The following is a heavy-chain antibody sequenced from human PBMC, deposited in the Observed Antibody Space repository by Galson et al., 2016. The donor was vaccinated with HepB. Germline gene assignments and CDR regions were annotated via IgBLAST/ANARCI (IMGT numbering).Heavy chain of an antibody. V-gene: IGHV5-51*01. CDR2: IYPRDSDT. D-gene: IGHD6-25*01. CDR1: GYTFTNDW. Sequence: QSGAEVKKPGESLNISCEASGYTFTNDWIAWVRHMPGKGLEWMGFIYPRDSDTRYSPSFQGHVTMSVEKSISTAYLQWSGLKASDTAMYFCVRHSAGWCASWGQGTLVTVSS. CDR3: VRHSAGWCAS. J-gene: IGHJ5*01.